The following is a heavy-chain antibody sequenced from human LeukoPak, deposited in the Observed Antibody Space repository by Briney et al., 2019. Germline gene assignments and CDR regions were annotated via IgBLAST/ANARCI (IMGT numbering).Heavy chain of an antibody. Sequence: TGGSLRLSCAASGFTFSDFYMSWIRQAPGKGLEWISYISQSGSDINYADSVRGRFTVSRDNAKNSLYLQMNSLRAEDTAVYYCATTARVGSHWGQGTLVTVSS. CDR2: ISQSGSDI. CDR1: GFTFSDFY. V-gene: IGHV3-11*01. CDR3: ATTARVGSH. J-gene: IGHJ4*02. D-gene: IGHD3-10*01.